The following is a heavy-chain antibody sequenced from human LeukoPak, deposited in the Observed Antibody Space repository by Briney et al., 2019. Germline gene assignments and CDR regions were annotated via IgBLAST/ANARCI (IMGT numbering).Heavy chain of an antibody. J-gene: IGHJ4*02. CDR1: GFMFSVYG. V-gene: IGHV3-33*01. Sequence: GGSLRLSCVASGFMFSVYGMHWVRQAPGKGLEWVAVIWNDGCNKYYADSVKGRFTISRDNSKNTLYLQMNSLRAEDTAVYSCARASGLFDYWGQGTLVTVSS. CDR3: ARASGLFDY. D-gene: IGHD3-10*01. CDR2: IWNDGCNK.